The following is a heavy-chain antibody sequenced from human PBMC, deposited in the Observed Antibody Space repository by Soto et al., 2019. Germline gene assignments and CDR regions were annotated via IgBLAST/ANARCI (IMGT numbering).Heavy chain of an antibody. J-gene: IGHJ6*02. D-gene: IGHD6-6*01. CDR1: GGTFSSYG. Sequence: GASVKVSCKASGGTFSSYGISWVRQAPGQGLEWMGGIIPIFGTANYAQKFQGRVTITADESTSTAYMELSSLRSEDTAVYYCARTFRSQYSSFYYYYGMDVWGQGTTVTVSS. CDR2: IIPIFGTA. CDR3: ARTFRSQYSSFYYYYGMDV. V-gene: IGHV1-69*13.